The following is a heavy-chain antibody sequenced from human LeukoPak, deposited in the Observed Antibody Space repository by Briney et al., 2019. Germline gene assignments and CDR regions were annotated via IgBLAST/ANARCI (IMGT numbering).Heavy chain of an antibody. D-gene: IGHD3-3*01. CDR1: GGSISSYY. V-gene: IGHV4-59*01. CDR3: ARAMYYDFWSGYLEGNYFDY. Sequence: SETLSLTCTVSGGSISSYYWSWIRQPPGKGLEWIGYIYYSGSTNYNPSLKSRVTISVDTSKNQFSLKLSSVAAADTAVYYCARAMYYDFWSGYLEGNYFDYWGQGTLVTVSS. CDR2: IYYSGST. J-gene: IGHJ4*02.